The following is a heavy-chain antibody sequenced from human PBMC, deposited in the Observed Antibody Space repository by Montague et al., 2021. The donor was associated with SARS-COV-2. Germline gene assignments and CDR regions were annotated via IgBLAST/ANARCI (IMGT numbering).Heavy chain of an antibody. Sequence: SETLSLTCTVSGGSISSSSYYWGWIRQPPGKGLEWIGYVYNAGTTYYNPSLKSRVTISVDTSKNQFSLNMASVTAADTAVYYCARTSELRESTTVKYYYHEMDVWGQGTTVTVSS. D-gene: IGHD3-16*01. J-gene: IGHJ6*02. V-gene: IGHV4-39*01. CDR2: VYNAGTT. CDR3: ARTSELRESTTVKYYYHEMDV. CDR1: GGSISSSSYY.